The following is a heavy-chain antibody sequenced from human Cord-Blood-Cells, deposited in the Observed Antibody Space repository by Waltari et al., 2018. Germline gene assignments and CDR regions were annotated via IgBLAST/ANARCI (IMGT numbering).Heavy chain of an antibody. Sequence: EVQLVQSGAAVKKPGATVKISCKVSGYTFTDYYLHWLHQAPGKGLEWMGLVDPEDGETIYAEKFQGRVTITADTSTDTAYMELSSLRAEDTAVYYCAALGYSYSIWGYWGQGTLVTVSS. CDR3: AALGYSYSIWGY. V-gene: IGHV1-69-2*01. D-gene: IGHD5-18*01. CDR2: VDPEDGET. CDR1: GYTFTDYY. J-gene: IGHJ4*02.